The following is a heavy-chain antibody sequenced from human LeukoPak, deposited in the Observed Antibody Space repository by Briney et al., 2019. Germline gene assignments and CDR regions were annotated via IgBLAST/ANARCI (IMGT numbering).Heavy chain of an antibody. J-gene: IGHJ4*02. V-gene: IGHV1-46*01. D-gene: IGHD3-22*01. CDR3: ARGTYYYDSSGYYLGY. CDR1: GYTFTGYY. CDR2: INPSGGST. Sequence: GASVKVSCKASGYTFTGYYMHWVRQAPGQGLEWMGIINPSGGSTSYAQKFQGRVTMTRDTSMSTVYMELSSLRSEDTAVYYCARGTYYYDSSGYYLGYWGQGTLVTVSS.